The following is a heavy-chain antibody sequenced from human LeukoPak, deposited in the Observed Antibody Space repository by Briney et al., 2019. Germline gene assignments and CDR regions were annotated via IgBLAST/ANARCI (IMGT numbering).Heavy chain of an antibody. V-gene: IGHV3-48*02. Sequence: GGSLRLSCLASGFTFSGYSMNWVRQAPGKGLEWVSYISISSTTINYADSVKGRFTISRDYAKNSLYLQMNSLRDEDTAVYYCARVMYGGISYSVDYWGQGTLVTVSS. CDR1: GFTFSGYS. CDR3: ARVMYGGISYSVDY. CDR2: ISISSTTI. D-gene: IGHD1-26*01. J-gene: IGHJ4*02.